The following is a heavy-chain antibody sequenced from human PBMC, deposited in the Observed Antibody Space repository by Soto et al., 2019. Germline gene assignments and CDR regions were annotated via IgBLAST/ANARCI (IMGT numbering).Heavy chain of an antibody. J-gene: IGHJ4*02. Sequence: SETLSLTCTFSVGSISGGDYYCSWIRQPPWKGLESIGHIYYSGSTYYNPSLKSRLTISVDTSKNQFSLKLSSVTAADTAVYYCARQRVSVYSDHKGYFEYWGQGTLV. D-gene: IGHD2-15*01. CDR3: ARQRVSVYSDHKGYFEY. CDR2: IYYSGST. CDR1: VGSISGGDYY. V-gene: IGHV4-30-4*01.